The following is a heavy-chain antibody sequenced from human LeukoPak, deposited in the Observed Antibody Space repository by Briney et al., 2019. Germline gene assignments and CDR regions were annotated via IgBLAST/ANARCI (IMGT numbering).Heavy chain of an antibody. CDR1: GYTFTSYG. J-gene: IGHJ4*02. D-gene: IGHD1-26*01. V-gene: IGHV1-18*01. CDR2: ISAYNGNT. CDR3: ARRDPAYYTDFDY. Sequence: ASVKVSCKASGYTFTSYGIRWVRQAPGQGLEWMGWISAYNGNTNYAQKLQGRVTMTTDTSTSTAYMELRSPRSDDTAVYYCARRDPAYYTDFDYWRQGTLVTVSS.